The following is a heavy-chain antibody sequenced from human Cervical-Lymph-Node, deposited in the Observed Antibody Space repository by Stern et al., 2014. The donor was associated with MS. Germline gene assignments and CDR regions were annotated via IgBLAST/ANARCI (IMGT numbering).Heavy chain of an antibody. V-gene: IGHV5-51*01. Sequence: VQLLQPGAEVKKPGQSLKISCKGSGYSFTNSWIGWVRQMPGKGLELMGIISPVDSETRYSPPFQGQVTISVDKSINPAYVQWTRLEASDTAMYYCARQGCATTSCHTIDSWGQGTLITVSS. CDR2: ISPVDSET. CDR3: ARQGCATTSCHTIDS. D-gene: IGHD2-2*02. CDR1: GYSFTNSW. J-gene: IGHJ4*02.